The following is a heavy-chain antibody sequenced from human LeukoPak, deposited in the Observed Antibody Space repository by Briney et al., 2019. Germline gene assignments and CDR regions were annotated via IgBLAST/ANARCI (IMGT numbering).Heavy chain of an antibody. CDR2: INHSGST. D-gene: IGHD1-1*01. J-gene: IGHJ1*01. CDR3: ATDITDYSSPMGGTGNYFQH. CDR1: GGSFSGYY. V-gene: IGHV4-34*01. Sequence: SETLSLTCAVYGGSFSGYYWSWIRQPPVKELEWIGEINHSGSTNYNPSLKSRVTISVDTSKNQFSLKLSSVTAADTAVYYCATDITDYSSPMGGTGNYFQHWGQGTLVTVSS.